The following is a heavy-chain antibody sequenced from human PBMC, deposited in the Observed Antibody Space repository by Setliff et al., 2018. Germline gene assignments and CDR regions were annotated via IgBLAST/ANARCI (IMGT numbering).Heavy chain of an antibody. V-gene: IGHV4-39*02. J-gene: IGHJ4*02. CDR1: GGPISSSNYH. D-gene: IGHD3-22*01. Sequence: PSETLSLTCTVSGGPISSSNYHWGWIRQPPGKGLEWIGSINYRGSTHDNPSLRSRVTMSVDTSKSHFSLTLRSLTAADTAVYYCARGRYYESNSYYFPFDFWGQGMLVTVSS. CDR2: INYRGST. CDR3: ARGRYYESNSYYFPFDF.